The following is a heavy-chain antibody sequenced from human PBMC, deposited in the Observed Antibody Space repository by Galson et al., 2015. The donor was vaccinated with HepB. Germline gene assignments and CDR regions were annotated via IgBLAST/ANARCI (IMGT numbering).Heavy chain of an antibody. V-gene: IGHV3-30-3*01. J-gene: IGHJ4*02. CDR2: ISYDGSNK. CDR1: GFTFSSYA. Sequence: SLRLSCAASGFTFSSYAMHWVRQAPGKGLEWVAVISYDGSNKYYADSVKGRFTISRDNSKNTLYLQMNSLRAEDTAVYYCASPVGRAYYFDYWGQGTLVTVSS. CDR3: ASPVGRAYYFDY. D-gene: IGHD3-10*01.